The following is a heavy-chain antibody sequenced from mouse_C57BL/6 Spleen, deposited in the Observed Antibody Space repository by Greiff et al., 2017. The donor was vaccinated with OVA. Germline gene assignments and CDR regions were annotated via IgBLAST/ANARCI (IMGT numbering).Heavy chain of an antibody. CDR1: GYTFTSYW. V-gene: IGHV1-74*01. CDR2: IHPSDSDT. CDR3: AIWSDGYYSYAMDY. J-gene: IGHJ4*01. Sequence: VQLQQPGAELVKPGASVKVSCKASGYTFTSYWMHWVKQRPGQGLEWIGRIHPSDSDTNYNQKFKGKATLTVDKSSSTAYMQLSSLTSEDSAVYYGAIWSDGYYSYAMDYWGQGTSVTVSS. D-gene: IGHD2-3*01.